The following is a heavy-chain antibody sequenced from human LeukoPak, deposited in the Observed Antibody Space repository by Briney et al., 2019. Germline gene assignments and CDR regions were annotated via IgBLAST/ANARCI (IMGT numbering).Heavy chain of an antibody. CDR2: ISGIGGST. CDR3: AKDGGSYYYDSSGKDAFDI. CDR1: GFTFSSYA. D-gene: IGHD3-22*01. J-gene: IGHJ3*02. Sequence: GGSLRLSCAASGFTFSSYAMSWVRQAPGKGLKWVSAISGIGGSTYYADSVKGRFTISRDNSKNTLYLQMNSLRAEDTAVYYCAKDGGSYYYDSSGKDAFDIWGQGTMVTVSS. V-gene: IGHV3-23*01.